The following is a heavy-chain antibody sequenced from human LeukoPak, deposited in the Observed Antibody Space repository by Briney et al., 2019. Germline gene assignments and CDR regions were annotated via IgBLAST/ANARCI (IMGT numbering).Heavy chain of an antibody. CDR2: IYSSGST. CDR3: ARDVLITPACPYYFDY. D-gene: IGHD6-6*01. CDR1: GGSISSYY. J-gene: IGHJ4*02. V-gene: IGHV4-59*01. Sequence: SETLSLTCTVSGGSISSYYWNWIRQPPGKGLEWIGYIYSSGSTNYNPSLKSRVTISMDTSKNQFSLSLSSVTAADTAVYYCARDVLITPACPYYFDYWGQGILVTVSS.